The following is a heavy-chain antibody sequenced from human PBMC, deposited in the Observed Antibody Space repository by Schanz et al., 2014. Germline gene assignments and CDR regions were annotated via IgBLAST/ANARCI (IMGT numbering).Heavy chain of an antibody. Sequence: QVRLVLSGSEVKKPGASVKVSCKASGYTFTGYYLHWVRQAPGQGLEWMGWIDPNSGATNYAQKFQGRVTLTRDTSISTAHMELGRLRSDDTAVYYCARESRFHVDYWGQGTLVTVSS. V-gene: IGHV1-2*02. D-gene: IGHD3-10*01. CDR1: GYTFTGYY. CDR2: IDPNSGAT. CDR3: ARESRFHVDY. J-gene: IGHJ4*02.